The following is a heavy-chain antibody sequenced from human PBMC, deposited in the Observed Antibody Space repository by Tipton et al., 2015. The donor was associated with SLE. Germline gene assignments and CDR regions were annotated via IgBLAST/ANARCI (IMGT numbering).Heavy chain of an antibody. D-gene: IGHD1-1*01. CDR1: GGSISGPGYF. J-gene: IGHJ6*02. Sequence: TLSLTCTVSGGSISGPGYFWGWIRQPAGKGMEWIGYIYYSGSTYYNPSLKSRVIISVDTSKNQFSLKLNSVTAADTADYYCASEGPSVQGYYYDYGMDVWGQGTTVTVSS. CDR3: ASEGPSVQGYYYDYGMDV. CDR2: IYYSGST. V-gene: IGHV4-31*03.